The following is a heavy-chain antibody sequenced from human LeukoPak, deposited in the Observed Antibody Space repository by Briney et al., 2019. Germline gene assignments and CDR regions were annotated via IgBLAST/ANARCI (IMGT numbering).Heavy chain of an antibody. V-gene: IGHV3-11*06. CDR3: ARGGYSWNDGAFDI. CDR2: ISSSSSYT. Sequence: PGGSLRLSCAASGFTFSDYYMSWIREAPGKGLEWVSYISSSSSYTNYADSVRGRFTISRDNAKNSLYLQMNSLRAEDTAVYYCARGGYSWNDGAFDIWGQGTMVTVSS. J-gene: IGHJ3*02. D-gene: IGHD1-20*01. CDR1: GFTFSDYY.